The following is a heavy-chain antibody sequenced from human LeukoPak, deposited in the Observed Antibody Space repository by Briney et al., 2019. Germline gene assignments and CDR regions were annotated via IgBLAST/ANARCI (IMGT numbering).Heavy chain of an antibody. CDR3: ARGSVGYYDPLI. Sequence: GGSLRLSCAASGFTFSSYAMNWVRQAPGKGLEYVSAISSNGGRTYYANSVKGRFTISRDNSKNTLYLQMGSLRAEDMAVYYCARGSVGYYDPLIWGQGTLVTVSS. CDR1: GFTFSSYA. V-gene: IGHV3-64*01. D-gene: IGHD3-16*01. CDR2: ISSNGGRT. J-gene: IGHJ4*02.